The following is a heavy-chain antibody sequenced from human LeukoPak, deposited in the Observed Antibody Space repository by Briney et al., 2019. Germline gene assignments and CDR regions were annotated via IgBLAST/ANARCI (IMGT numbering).Heavy chain of an antibody. CDR2: ISAYNGNT. V-gene: IGHV1-18*01. J-gene: IGHJ4*02. CDR1: GYTFTSYG. Sequence: ASVKVSCKASGYTFTSYGISWVRQAPGQGLEWMGWISAYNGNTNYAQKLQGRVTMTTDTSTSTAYMELRSLRSEDTAVYYCAADLAHRSNLYSSGFSLDYWGQGTLVTVSS. CDR3: AADLAHRSNLYSSGFSLDY. D-gene: IGHD6-19*01.